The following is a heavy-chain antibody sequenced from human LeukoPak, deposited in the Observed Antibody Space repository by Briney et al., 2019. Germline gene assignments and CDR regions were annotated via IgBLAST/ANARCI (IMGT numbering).Heavy chain of an antibody. D-gene: IGHD2-21*01. CDR2: TSRGGSDI. V-gene: IGHV3-48*03. CDR3: VRARLIRLENFFDY. CDR1: GFTFSNHE. Sequence: GGSLRLSCITSGFTFSNHEMNWVRQAPGKGLEWVAYTSRGGSDISYADSAKGRFTISSDIASNTLYLQMNSLRVEDTAVYFCVRARLIRLENFFDYWGQGTLVTVSS. J-gene: IGHJ4*02.